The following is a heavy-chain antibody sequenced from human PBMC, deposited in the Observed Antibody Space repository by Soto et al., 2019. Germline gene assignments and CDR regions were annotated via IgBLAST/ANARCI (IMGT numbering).Heavy chain of an antibody. D-gene: IGHD2-15*01. CDR3: ARDQCFGGGRSCYYFDF. J-gene: IGHJ4*02. CDR1: GFTFTTYA. V-gene: IGHV3-30*04. Sequence: QVQPVESGGGVVQPGRSLRLSCAASGFTFTTYAIHWVRQAPGKGLEWVAVISNDGRGKYYADSVKGRFTISRDNSKNTLYLQMNSLRSDDTAVYYCARDQCFGGGRSCYYFDFWGQGTLVTVSS. CDR2: ISNDGRGK.